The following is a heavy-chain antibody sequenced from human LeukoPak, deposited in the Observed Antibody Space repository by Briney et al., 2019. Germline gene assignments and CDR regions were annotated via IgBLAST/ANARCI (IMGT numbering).Heavy chain of an antibody. CDR1: GGSISSSSYY. D-gene: IGHD2-21*01. CDR2: IYYSGST. CDR3: ASLHRVVIAIPRQALIDY. Sequence: SETLSLTCTVSGGSISSSSYYWGWIRQPPGKGLEWIGSIYYSGSTYYNPSLKSRVTISVDTSNNQFSLKLSSVAAADTAVYYCASLHRVVIAIPRQALIDYWGQGTLVTVSS. J-gene: IGHJ4*02. V-gene: IGHV4-39*07.